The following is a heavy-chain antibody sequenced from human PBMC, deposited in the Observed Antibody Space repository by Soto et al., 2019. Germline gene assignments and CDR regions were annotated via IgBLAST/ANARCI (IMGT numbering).Heavy chain of an antibody. CDR3: ARGGLLYSSGWPLAN. Sequence: TLSLTCTVSGGSISSYYLSWIRQPPGKGLDWIVYIYYSGSTNYNPSLKSRVTISVDTSKNQFSLKLSSVTAADTAVYYCARGGLLYSSGWPLANWGQGTLVTVSS. CDR1: GGSISSYY. V-gene: IGHV4-59*01. D-gene: IGHD6-19*01. CDR2: IYYSGST. J-gene: IGHJ4*02.